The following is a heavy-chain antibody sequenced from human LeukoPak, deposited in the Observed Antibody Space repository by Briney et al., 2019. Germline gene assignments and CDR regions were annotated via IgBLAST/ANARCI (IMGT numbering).Heavy chain of an antibody. J-gene: IGHJ4*02. D-gene: IGHD3-10*01. CDR1: GFTFGNYA. Sequence: GGSLRLSCTASGFTFGNYAMRWVRQAPGKGLEWVSGISSSGHRTDYADAVKGRLTISRDNSKNTLFLQMNSLRAEDTAVYYCAKSLLGSGEPLDYWGQGTLVTVSS. V-gene: IGHV3-23*01. CDR2: ISSSGHRT. CDR3: AKSLLGSGEPLDY.